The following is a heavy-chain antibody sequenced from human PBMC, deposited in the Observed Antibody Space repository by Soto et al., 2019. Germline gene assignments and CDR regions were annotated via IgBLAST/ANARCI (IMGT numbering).Heavy chain of an antibody. Sequence: GGTLRLSCEASGFPYSSIGIHWHRQAPGKGLEWLAIIWNDGSNEYYADSVKGRFTISRDNSKNTVYLQVSNLRAEDTAVYFCARDQTDSGGYSDSWGQGTLVTVSS. D-gene: IGHD2-15*01. CDR2: IWNDGSNE. CDR3: ARDQTDSGGYSDS. V-gene: IGHV3-33*01. J-gene: IGHJ4*02. CDR1: GFPYSSIG.